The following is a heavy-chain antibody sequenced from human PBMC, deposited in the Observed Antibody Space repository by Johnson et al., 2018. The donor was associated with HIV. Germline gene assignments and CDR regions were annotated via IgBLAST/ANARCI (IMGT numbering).Heavy chain of an antibody. CDR1: GFTVSSNY. Sequence: VQPVESGGGLLQPGASLRLSCAASGFTVSSNYMSWLRQAPGKGLEWVSVIYSGGSTYYTDSVTGRFTISRDNSKNTLYLQMNSLRAEDTAVYYCASLGGSYSLDIWGQGTMVTVSS. CDR2: IYSGGST. V-gene: IGHV3-53*01. D-gene: IGHD1-26*01. CDR3: ASLGGSYSLDI. J-gene: IGHJ3*02.